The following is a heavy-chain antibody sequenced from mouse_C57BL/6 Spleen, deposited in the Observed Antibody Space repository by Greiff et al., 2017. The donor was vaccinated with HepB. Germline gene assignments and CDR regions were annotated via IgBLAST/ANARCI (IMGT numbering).Heavy chain of an antibody. D-gene: IGHD2-12*01. J-gene: IGHJ4*01. CDR3: ARDSSYYFDMDY. Sequence: QVQLQQSGAELARPGASVKMSCKASGYTFTSYTMNWVEQRPGQGLEWIGYINPNSGYTKYNQKFKDKSTLTADKYSSTAYMQLSSLTSEDSAVYYCARDSSYYFDMDYWGQGTSVTVSS. CDR2: INPNSGYT. CDR1: GYTFTSYT. V-gene: IGHV1-4*01.